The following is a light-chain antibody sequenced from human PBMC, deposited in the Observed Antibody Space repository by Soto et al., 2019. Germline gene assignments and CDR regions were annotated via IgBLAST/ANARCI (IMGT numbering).Light chain of an antibody. CDR2: TTC. CDR1: ESVTSSC. V-gene: IGKV3-20*01. CDR3: QKCGRSPLFS. J-gene: IGKJ3*01. Sequence: EIVLTQSPDTLSLSPGERATLSCTASESVTSSCLAWYQHKPGQDPRLLINTTCTRATDIPHRFSGSGSGTDFTLTISRLEPEEFTVYYCQKCGRSPLFSLGPGSRVDI.